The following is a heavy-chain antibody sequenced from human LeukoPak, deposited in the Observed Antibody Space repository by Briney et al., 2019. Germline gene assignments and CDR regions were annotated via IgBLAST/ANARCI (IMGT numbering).Heavy chain of an antibody. J-gene: IGHJ4*02. CDR1: GFTFSSYA. V-gene: IGHV3-23*01. CDR2: ISGSGGST. Sequence: GGSLRLSCAASGFTFSSYAMSWVRQAPGKGLEWVSAISGSGGSTYYADSVKGRFTISRDNSKNTLYLQMNSLRAEDTAVYYCAKDSKWQKGLRSYAPDYWGQGTLVTVSS. D-gene: IGHD5-12*01. CDR3: AKDSKWQKGLRSYAPDY.